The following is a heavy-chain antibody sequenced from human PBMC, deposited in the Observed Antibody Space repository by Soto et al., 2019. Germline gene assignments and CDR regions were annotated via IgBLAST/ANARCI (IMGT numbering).Heavy chain of an antibody. V-gene: IGHV1-24*01. Sequence: ASVKVSCKVSGYTLTELSMHWVRQAPGKGLEWMGGFDPEDGETIYAQKFQGRVTMTEDTSTDTAYMELSSLRSEDTAVYYCATYGYYYGSGTTYNWFDPWGQGSLVTVCS. CDR3: ATYGYYYGSGTTYNWFDP. CDR1: GYTLTELS. J-gene: IGHJ5*02. D-gene: IGHD3-10*01. CDR2: FDPEDGET.